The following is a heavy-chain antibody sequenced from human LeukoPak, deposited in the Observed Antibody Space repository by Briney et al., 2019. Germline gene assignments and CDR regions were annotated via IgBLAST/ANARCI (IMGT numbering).Heavy chain of an antibody. J-gene: IGHJ5*02. CDR2: ISWDDSNT. CDR1: GFTFDDYT. CDR3: ARAGTLVGATIVNWFDP. D-gene: IGHD1-26*01. V-gene: IGHV3-43*01. Sequence: QSGGSLRLSCAASGFTFDDYTMHWVRHAPGKGLEWVSLISWDDSNTYYADSVKGRFTISRDNAKNSLYLQMNSLRAEDTAVYYCARAGTLVGATIVNWFDPWGQGTLVTVSS.